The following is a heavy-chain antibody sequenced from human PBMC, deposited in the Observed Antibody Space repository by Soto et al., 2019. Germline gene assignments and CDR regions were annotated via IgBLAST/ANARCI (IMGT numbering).Heavy chain of an antibody. CDR3: AKVGGSYLSPVVYYYYGMDV. J-gene: IGHJ6*02. CDR1: GFTFSSYG. V-gene: IGHV3-30*18. D-gene: IGHD1-26*01. CDR2: ISYDGSNK. Sequence: PGGSLRLSCAASGFTFSSYGMHWVRQAPGKGLEWVAVISYDGSNKYYADSVKGRFTISRDNSKNTLYLQMNSLRAEDTAVYYCAKVGGSYLSPVVYYYYGMDVWGQGTTVTVSS.